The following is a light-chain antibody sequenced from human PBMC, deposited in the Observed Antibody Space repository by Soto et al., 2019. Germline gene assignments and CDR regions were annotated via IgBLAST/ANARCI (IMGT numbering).Light chain of an antibody. CDR1: QSIRSN. V-gene: IGKV3D-15*01. CDR2: DAS. J-gene: IGKJ5*01. CDR3: QQYNNWPAIT. Sequence: EIVMTQSPGTLSVSPGERATLSCRASQSIRSNLGWYQQKPGQAPRLLIYDASTRATGIPARFSGSGSGTEFTLTISSLQSEDFALYYCQQYNNWPAITFGQGTRLEIK.